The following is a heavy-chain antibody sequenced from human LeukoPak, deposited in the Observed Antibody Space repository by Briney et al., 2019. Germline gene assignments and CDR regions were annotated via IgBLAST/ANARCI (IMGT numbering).Heavy chain of an antibody. CDR1: GFTMRNHW. CDR2: INSDGSST. CDR3: ARIYASGGGFDY. Sequence: PGGSLRLSCAASGFTMRNHWMSWVRQAPGKGLVWVSRINSDGSSTTYADSVKGRFTISRDNAKNTLYLQMNSLRAEDTAVYYCARIYASGGGFDYWGQGTLVTVSS. D-gene: IGHD6-19*01. V-gene: IGHV3-74*01. J-gene: IGHJ4*02.